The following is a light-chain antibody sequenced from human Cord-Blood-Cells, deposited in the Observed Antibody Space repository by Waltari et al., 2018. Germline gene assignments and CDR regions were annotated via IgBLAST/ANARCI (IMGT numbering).Light chain of an antibody. CDR3: MQGTHWPLT. CDR1: QSLVHSDGNTY. V-gene: IGKV2-30*02. Sequence: DVVMTQSPLSLPVTLGQPASIACRSSQSLVHSDGNTYLNWFQQRPGQSPRRLICKVSNRDSGVPDRFSGSGSGTDFTLKISRVEAEDVGVYYCMQGTHWPLTFGGGTEVEIK. CDR2: KVS. J-gene: IGKJ4*01.